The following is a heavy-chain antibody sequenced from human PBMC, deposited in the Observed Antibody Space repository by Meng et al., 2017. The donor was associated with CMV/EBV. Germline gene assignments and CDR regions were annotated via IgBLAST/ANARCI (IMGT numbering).Heavy chain of an antibody. CDR2: IYTSGST. Sequence: QGQVQGSAHGLVRLSGTLSPTCTVSGGSISSYYWSWIRQPAGKGLEWIGRIYTSGSTNYNPSLKSRVTMSVDTSKNQFSLKLSSVTAADTAVYYCARVLRWNGVIDYWGQGTLVTVSS. CDR1: GGSISSYY. J-gene: IGHJ4*02. D-gene: IGHD4-23*01. V-gene: IGHV4-4*07. CDR3: ARVLRWNGVIDY.